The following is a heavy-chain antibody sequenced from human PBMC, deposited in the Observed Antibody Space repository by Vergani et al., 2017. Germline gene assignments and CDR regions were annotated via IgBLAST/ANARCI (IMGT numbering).Heavy chain of an antibody. CDR3: VRLPRGPWNFDL. J-gene: IGHJ2*01. V-gene: IGHV3-21*06. Sequence: VQLVESGGNVVQSGTSLRLSGAASGFTFSSYSMNWVRQAPGKGLEWVSSISSSSSYIYYADSVKGRFTISRDNTKNSLSLQMSGLRVEDTAVYYCVRLPRGPWNFDLWGRGTLITVSS. CDR2: ISSSSSYI. CDR1: GFTFSSYS.